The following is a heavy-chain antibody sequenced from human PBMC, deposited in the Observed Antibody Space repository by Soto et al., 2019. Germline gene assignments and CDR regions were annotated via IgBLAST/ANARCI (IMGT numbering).Heavy chain of an antibody. J-gene: IGHJ4*02. CDR1: GFTFTNYW. V-gene: IGHV3-74*01. D-gene: IGHD4-17*01. CDR2: IKSDETTT. CDR3: ARGLYLAYGQDY. Sequence: EVQLVESGGGLVQPGGSLRLSCAASGFTFTNYWMHWVRQVPGKGPEWVSRIKSDETTTDYADSVKGRFTISRDNAKNTVYLQMSSLRAEDTAVYSCARGLYLAYGQDYWGQGMLVTVSP.